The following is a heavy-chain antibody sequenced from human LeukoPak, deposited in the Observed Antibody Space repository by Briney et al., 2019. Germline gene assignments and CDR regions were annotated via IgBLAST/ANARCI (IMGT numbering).Heavy chain of an antibody. J-gene: IGHJ3*02. CDR3: ARTVTSDI. CDR2: IYYSGST. D-gene: IGHD3-16*02. CDR1: GFTFSSYA. V-gene: IGHV4-39*01. Sequence: GSLRLSCAASGFTFSSYAMSWIRQPPGKGLEWIGSIYYSGSTYYNPSLKSRVTISVDTSKNQFSLKLSSVTAADTAVYYCARTVTSDIWGQGTMVTVSS.